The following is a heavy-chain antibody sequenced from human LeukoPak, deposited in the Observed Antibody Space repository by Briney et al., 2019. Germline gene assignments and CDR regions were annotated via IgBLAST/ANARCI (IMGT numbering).Heavy chain of an antibody. D-gene: IGHD4-23*01. Sequence: KPSETLSLTCAVSGGSISSSNWWSWVRQPPGKGLEWIGEIYHSGSTYYNPSLKSRVTISVDTSKNQFSLKLSSVTAADTAVYYCARERWGYGGNRDLDYWGQGTLVTVSS. V-gene: IGHV4-4*02. J-gene: IGHJ4*02. CDR3: ARERWGYGGNRDLDY. CDR1: GGSISSSNW. CDR2: IYHSGST.